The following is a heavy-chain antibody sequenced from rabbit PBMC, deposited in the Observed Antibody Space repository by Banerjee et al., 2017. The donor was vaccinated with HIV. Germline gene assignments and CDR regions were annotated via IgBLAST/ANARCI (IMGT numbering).Heavy chain of an antibody. Sequence: QSLEESGGDLVKPGASLTLTCTASGFSFSSNYYMYWVRQAPGKGLEWIGCIYTGSNGSTYYASWVNGRFTISKTSSTTVTLQMTSLTVADTATYFYARDLAGAIGWNFNLWGQGTLVTV. CDR3: ARDLAGAIGWNFNL. D-gene: IGHD4-1*01. J-gene: IGHJ4*01. CDR2: IYTGSNGST. CDR1: GFSFSSNYY. V-gene: IGHV1S40*01.